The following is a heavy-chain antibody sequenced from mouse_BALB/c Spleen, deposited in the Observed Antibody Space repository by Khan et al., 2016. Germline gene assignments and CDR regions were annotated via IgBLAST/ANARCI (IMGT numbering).Heavy chain of an antibody. CDR3: ARGCDWYSDV. Sequence: QVQLQQSGAELVRPGTSVKVSCKASGYAFTNYLIEWVKQRPGQGLEWIGVINPGSGGTNYNEKFKGKATLTADKYSSTAYMQLSSLNSDDSAVYFCARGCDWYSDVWGAGTTVTVSS. CDR1: GYAFTNYL. J-gene: IGHJ1*01. V-gene: IGHV1-54*01. CDR2: INPGSGGT.